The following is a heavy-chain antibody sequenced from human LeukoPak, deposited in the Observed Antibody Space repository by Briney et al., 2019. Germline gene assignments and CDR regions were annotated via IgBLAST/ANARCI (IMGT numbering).Heavy chain of an antibody. V-gene: IGHV4-31*03. CDR1: GGSISSGGYY. Sequence: PSQTLSLTCTVSGGSISSGGYYWSWIRQHPGKGLEWIGYIYYSGSTYYNPSLKSRVTISVDTSKNQFSLKLSSVTAADTAVYYCARRSRLGDFDYWAREPWSPSPQ. CDR3: ARRSRLGDFDY. D-gene: IGHD3-16*01. J-gene: IGHJ4*02. CDR2: IYYSGST.